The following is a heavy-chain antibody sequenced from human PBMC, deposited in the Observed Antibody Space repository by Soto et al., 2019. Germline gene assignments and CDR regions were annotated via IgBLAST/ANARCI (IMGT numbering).Heavy chain of an antibody. Sequence: PSPTLSLTCVISGDSVSSNSAAWSWIRQSPSRGLEWLGRTYYRSKWYNDYAVSVKGRITINPDTSKNQFSLQLDSVTPEDTAVHYCARRLYGSSWSLPFDYWGQGTLVTVSS. V-gene: IGHV6-1*01. CDR1: GDSVSSNSAA. CDR2: TYYRSKWYN. CDR3: ARRLYGSSWSLPFDY. J-gene: IGHJ4*02. D-gene: IGHD6-13*01.